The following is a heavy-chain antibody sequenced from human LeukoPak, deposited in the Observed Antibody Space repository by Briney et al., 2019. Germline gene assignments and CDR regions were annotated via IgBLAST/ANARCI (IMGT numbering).Heavy chain of an antibody. CDR2: FDPEDGET. J-gene: IGHJ5*02. Sequence: ASVKVSCKVSGYTLTELSMHWVRQAPGKGLEWMGGFDPEDGETIYAQKFQGRVTMTEGTSTDTAYMELSSLRSEDTAVYYCAAGPLSRERWFDPWGQGTLVTVSS. CDR3: AAGPLSRERWFDP. D-gene: IGHD1-1*01. CDR1: GYTLTELS. V-gene: IGHV1-24*01.